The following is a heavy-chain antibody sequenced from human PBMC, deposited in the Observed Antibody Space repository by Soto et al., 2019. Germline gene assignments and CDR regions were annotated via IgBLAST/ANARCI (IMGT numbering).Heavy chain of an antibody. V-gene: IGHV3-23*01. CDR2: ISGSGGST. J-gene: IGHJ4*02. CDR3: AEDGRYGVVVISYFDY. Sequence: EVQLLESGGGLVQPGGSLRLSCAASGFTFSSYAMSWVRQAPGKGLEWVSAISGSGGSTYYADSVKGRFTISRDNSKNTLYLQMNSLRAEDTAVYYCAEDGRYGVVVISYFDYWGQGTLVAVSS. D-gene: IGHD3-22*01. CDR1: GFTFSSYA.